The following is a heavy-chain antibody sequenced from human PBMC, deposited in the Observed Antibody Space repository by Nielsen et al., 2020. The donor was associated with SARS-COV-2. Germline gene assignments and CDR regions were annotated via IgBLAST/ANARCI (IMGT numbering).Heavy chain of an antibody. Sequence: GESLKISCVASGFTFRNAWMTWVRQAPGKGLEWLSYISTGSRNTIYADSVKGRITISRDNAKNSLYLQMNSLRADDTAVYYCARVGRSWYGFDSWGQGTLVTVSS. CDR2: ISTGSRNT. D-gene: IGHD6-13*01. CDR3: ARVGRSWYGFDS. J-gene: IGHJ4*02. CDR1: GFTFRNAW. V-gene: IGHV3-11*05.